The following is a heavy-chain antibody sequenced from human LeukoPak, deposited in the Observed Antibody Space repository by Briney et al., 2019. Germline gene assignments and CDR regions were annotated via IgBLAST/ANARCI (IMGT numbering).Heavy chain of an antibody. CDR3: ASQRWLQLYYFDS. Sequence: ASVKVSCKASGYTFTSYAMNWVRQAPGQGLEWMGGIIPILGSANYAQKFQGRVTITADESTRTAYMELSTLRSEDTAVYYCASQRWLQLYYFDSWGQGTLVTVSS. J-gene: IGHJ4*02. D-gene: IGHD5-24*01. CDR2: IIPILGSA. V-gene: IGHV1-69*13. CDR1: GYTFTSYA.